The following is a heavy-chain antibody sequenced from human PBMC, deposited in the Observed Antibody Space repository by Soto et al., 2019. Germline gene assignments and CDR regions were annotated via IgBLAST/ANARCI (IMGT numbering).Heavy chain of an antibody. Sequence: QVQLVQSGAEVKKPGSSVKVSCKASGGTFSSYAISWVRQAPGQGLEWMGGIIPIFGTANYAQKFQGRVTITADESTSTADMTLSSLRTAATAVYYCARVLYHVDYYYYGMDVWGQGTTVTVSS. CDR1: GGTFSSYA. CDR2: IIPIFGTA. V-gene: IGHV1-69*12. J-gene: IGHJ6*02. D-gene: IGHD3-16*01. CDR3: ARVLYHVDYYYYGMDV.